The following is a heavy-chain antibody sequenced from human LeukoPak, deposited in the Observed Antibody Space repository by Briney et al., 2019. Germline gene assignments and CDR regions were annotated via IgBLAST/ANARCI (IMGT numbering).Heavy chain of an antibody. CDR1: AGSISRGSYY. CDR3: ARLSITVTTGDAFDI. CDR2: IYSTGST. V-gene: IGHV4-61*02. Sequence: SETLSLTCTVSAGSISRGSYYWTWIRQPAGKGLEWIGRIYSTGSTNCNPSLKSRVTISIDTSKNQFSLKLSSVTAADTAVYYCARLSITVTTGDAFDIWGQGTMVTVSS. J-gene: IGHJ3*02. D-gene: IGHD4-17*01.